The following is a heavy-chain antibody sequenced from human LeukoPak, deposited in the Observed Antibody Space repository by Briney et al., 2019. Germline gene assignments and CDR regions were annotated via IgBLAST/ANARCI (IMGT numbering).Heavy chain of an antibody. CDR3: ARSLGGTTLGDAFDI. CDR2: INTDGSYS. J-gene: IGHJ3*02. Sequence: GGSLRLSCAASGFTFSYFWMHWFRQTPGKGLVWVSCINTDGSYSTYADSVKGRFTISRDNAKNTLYLQMNSLRAEDTAVYYCARSLGGTTLGDAFDIWGQGTMVTVSS. CDR1: GFTFSYFW. V-gene: IGHV3-74*01. D-gene: IGHD1-1*01.